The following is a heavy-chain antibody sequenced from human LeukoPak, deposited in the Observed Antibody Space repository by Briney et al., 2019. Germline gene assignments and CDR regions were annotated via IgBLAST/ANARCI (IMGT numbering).Heavy chain of an antibody. CDR2: IWYDGSNK. V-gene: IGHV3-33*01. Sequence: PGRSLRLSCAASGFTFSSYGMHWVRQAPGKGLEWVAVIWYDGSNKYYADSVKGRFTISRDNSKNTLYLQMNSLRAEDTAVYYCAREDIGFIAMVYYYGMDVWGQGTTVTVSS. J-gene: IGHJ6*02. CDR1: GFTFSSYG. CDR3: AREDIGFIAMVYYYGMDV. D-gene: IGHD5-18*01.